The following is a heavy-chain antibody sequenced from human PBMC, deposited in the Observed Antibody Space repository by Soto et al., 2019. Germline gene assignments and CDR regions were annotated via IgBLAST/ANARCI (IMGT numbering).Heavy chain of an antibody. Sequence: QLQLQESGSGLVKPSQTLSLTCAVSGGSISSGGYSWSWIRQPPGKGLEWLGYIYYSGRTYYNPSLNRRVTISVDRSKNQFSLKLSSVTAVDTAVYYCARVPGPWGQGTLVTVSS. CDR1: GGSISSGGYS. CDR3: ARVPGP. J-gene: IGHJ5*02. V-gene: IGHV4-30-2*01. CDR2: IYYSGRT.